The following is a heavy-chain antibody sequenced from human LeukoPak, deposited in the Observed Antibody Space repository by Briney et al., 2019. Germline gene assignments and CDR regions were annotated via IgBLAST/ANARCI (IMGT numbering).Heavy chain of an antibody. D-gene: IGHD5-18*01. CDR1: GFTFSSYA. V-gene: IGHV3-21*01. J-gene: IGHJ4*02. Sequence: GGSLRLSCAASGFTFSSYAMSWVRQAPGKGLGWVSSISSSSSSYIYYADSVKGRFTISRDNAKNPLYLQMSSLRAEDTAVYYCARDLLRGTAMVNADYWGQGTLVTVSS. CDR2: ISSSSSSYI. CDR3: ARDLLRGTAMVNADY.